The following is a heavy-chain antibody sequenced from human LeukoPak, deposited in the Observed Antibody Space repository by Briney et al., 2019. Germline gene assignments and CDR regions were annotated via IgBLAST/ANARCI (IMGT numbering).Heavy chain of an antibody. CDR2: ISYGGSNK. CDR3: ARDGEGTTVTIRTSTFDY. J-gene: IGHJ4*02. Sequence: GRSLRLSCAASGFTFSSYAMHWVRQAPGKGLEWVAVISYGGSNKYYADSVKGRFTISRDNSKNTLYLQMNSLRAEDTAVYYCARDGEGTTVTIRTSTFDYWGQGTLVTVSS. V-gene: IGHV3-30-3*01. D-gene: IGHD4-17*01. CDR1: GFTFSSYA.